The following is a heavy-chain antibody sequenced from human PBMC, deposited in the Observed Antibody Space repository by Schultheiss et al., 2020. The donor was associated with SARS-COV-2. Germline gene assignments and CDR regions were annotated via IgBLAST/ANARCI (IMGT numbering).Heavy chain of an antibody. J-gene: IGHJ4*02. D-gene: IGHD3-22*01. CDR1: GFTFSSYG. CDR2: IWYDGSNK. CDR3: AKALRTYDSSGYMY. V-gene: IGHV3-33*03. Sequence: GGSLRLSCAASGFTFSSYGMHWVRQAPGKGLEWVAVIWYDGSNKYYVDSVKGRFTISRDNAKNSLYLQMNSLRAEDTAVYYCAKALRTYDSSGYMYWGQGTLVTVSS.